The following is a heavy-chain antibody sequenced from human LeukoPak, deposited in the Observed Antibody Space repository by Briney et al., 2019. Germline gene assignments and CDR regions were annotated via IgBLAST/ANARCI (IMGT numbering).Heavy chain of an antibody. J-gene: IGHJ3*02. V-gene: IGHV1-2*02. CDR1: GYTFTGCY. D-gene: IGHD3-10*01. Sequence: ASVKVSCKASGYTFTGCYMHWVRQAPGQGLEWMGWINPNSGGTNYAQKFQGRVTMTRDTSISTAYMELSRLRSDDTAVYYCAVDYYGSGSYYKFAFDIWGQGTMVTVSS. CDR2: INPNSGGT. CDR3: AVDYYGSGSYYKFAFDI.